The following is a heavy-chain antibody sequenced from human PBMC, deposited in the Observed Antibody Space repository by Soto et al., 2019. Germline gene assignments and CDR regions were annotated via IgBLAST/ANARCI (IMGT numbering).Heavy chain of an antibody. CDR3: ATDPTVLGYCSSTSCLDY. J-gene: IGHJ4*02. CDR1: GYTLTELS. D-gene: IGHD2-2*01. V-gene: IGHV1-24*01. Sequence: ASVKVSCKVSGYTLTELSMHWVRQAPGKGLEWMGGFDPEDGETIYAQKFQGRVTMTEDTSTDTAYMELSSLRSEDTAVYYCATDPTVLGYCSSTSCLDYWGQGTLVTVSS. CDR2: FDPEDGET.